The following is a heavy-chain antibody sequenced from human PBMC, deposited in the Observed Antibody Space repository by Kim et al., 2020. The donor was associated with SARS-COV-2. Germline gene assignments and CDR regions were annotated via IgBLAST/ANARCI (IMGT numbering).Heavy chain of an antibody. D-gene: IGHD3-10*01. Sequence: SETLSLTCTVSGGSISSGGYYWSWIRQHPGKGLEWIGYIYYSGSTYYNPSLKSRVTISVDTSKNQFSLKLSSVTAADTAVYYCARDNGSYGSGSYNYYYGRDVWGQGATWTVSS. V-gene: IGHV4-31*03. CDR3: ARDNGSYGSGSYNYYYGRDV. CDR2: IYYSGST. J-gene: IGHJ6*02. CDR1: GGSISSGGYY.